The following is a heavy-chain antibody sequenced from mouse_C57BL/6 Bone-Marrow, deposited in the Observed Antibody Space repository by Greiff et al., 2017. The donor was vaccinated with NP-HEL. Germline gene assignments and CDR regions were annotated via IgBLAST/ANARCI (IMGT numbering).Heavy chain of an antibody. Sequence: QVQLQQPGAELVKHGASVKLSCKASGYTFTTYWMQWVKQRPGQGLEWIGEIDPSDSYTNYNQKFKGKATLTVDTSSSTANMQLSSLTSEDSAVYYCARKAYYGRSYEFAYWGQGTLVTVSA. CDR2: IDPSDSYT. CDR1: GYTFTTYW. V-gene: IGHV1-50*01. J-gene: IGHJ3*01. CDR3: ARKAYYGRSYEFAY. D-gene: IGHD1-1*01.